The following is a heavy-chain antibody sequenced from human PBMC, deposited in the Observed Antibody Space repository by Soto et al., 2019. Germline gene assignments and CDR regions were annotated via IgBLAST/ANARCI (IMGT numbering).Heavy chain of an antibody. CDR2: ISAYNGNT. CDR1: GYTFTSYG. J-gene: IGHJ6*02. Sequence: ASVKVSCQASGYTFTSYGISWVRQAPGQGLEWMGWISAYNGNTNYAQKLQGRATMTTDTSTRKAYMELRCLRSDDTAVYYWAGDDSQLSLDYYYSGMDVWGQGTTVTVYS. V-gene: IGHV1-18*04. D-gene: IGHD5-18*01. CDR3: AGDDSQLSLDYYYSGMDV.